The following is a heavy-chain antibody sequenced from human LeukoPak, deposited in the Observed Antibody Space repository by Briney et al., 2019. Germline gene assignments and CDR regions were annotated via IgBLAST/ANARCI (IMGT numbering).Heavy chain of an antibody. D-gene: IGHD3-10*01. CDR1: GGTFSSCA. J-gene: IGHJ4*02. CDR2: IIPIFGTA. CDR3: AGGSGSSLPSDY. V-gene: IGHV1-69*06. Sequence: SVKVSCKASGGTFSSCAISWVRQAPGQGLEWMGGIIPIFGTANYAQKFQGRVTITADKSTSTAYMELSSLRSEDTAVYYCAGGSGSSLPSDYWGQGTLVTVSS.